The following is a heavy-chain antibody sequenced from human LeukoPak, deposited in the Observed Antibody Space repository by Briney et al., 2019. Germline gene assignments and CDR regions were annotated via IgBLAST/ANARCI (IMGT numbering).Heavy chain of an antibody. J-gene: IGHJ4*02. Sequence: ASVKVSCKASGGTFSSYSISWVRQAPGQGLEWMGGIIPIFGTANYAQKFQGRVTITADKSTSTAYMELSSLRSEDTAVYYCARATRDYYGSGSYLNYWGQGTLVTVSS. CDR2: IIPIFGTA. CDR3: ARATRDYYGSGSYLNY. D-gene: IGHD3-10*01. CDR1: GGTFSSYS. V-gene: IGHV1-69*06.